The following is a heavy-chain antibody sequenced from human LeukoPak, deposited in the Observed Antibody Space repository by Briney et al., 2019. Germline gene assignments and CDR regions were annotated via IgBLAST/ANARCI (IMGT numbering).Heavy chain of an antibody. CDR3: VRPLNSSSWYLPYYYGMDV. CDR1: GGTFSSYA. J-gene: IGHJ6*02. D-gene: IGHD6-13*01. V-gene: IGHV1-69*13. Sequence: ASVKVSCKASGGTFSSYAISWVRQAPGQGLEWMGGIIPIFGTANYAQKFQGRVTITADESTSTAYMELSSLRSEDTAVYYCVRPLNSSSWYLPYYYGMDVWGQGTTVTVSS. CDR2: IIPIFGTA.